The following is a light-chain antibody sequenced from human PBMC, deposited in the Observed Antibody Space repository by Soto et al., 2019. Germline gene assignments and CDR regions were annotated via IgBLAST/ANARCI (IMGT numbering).Light chain of an antibody. CDR1: QSVSNNY. V-gene: IGKV3-20*01. Sequence: EIVLTQSPGPLSLSPGDRATLSGRASQSVSNNYLAWHQQTPGQAPRLLIYGASNRATGIPDRFSGGGSGTDSTLTISRLDPDVVALYYCQHYGSSGTFGQGTKVDIK. J-gene: IGKJ1*01. CDR2: GAS. CDR3: QHYGSSGT.